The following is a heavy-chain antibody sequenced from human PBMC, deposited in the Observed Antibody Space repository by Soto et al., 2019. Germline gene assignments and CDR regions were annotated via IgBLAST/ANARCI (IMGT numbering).Heavy chain of an antibody. D-gene: IGHD5-18*01. Sequence: TLSLTCTVSGGSISSYYWSWIRQPPGKGLEWIGYIYYSGSTNYNPSLKSRVTISVDTSKNQFSLKLSSVTAADTAVYYCARGRGYSYDNWFDPWGQGTLVTVSS. CDR3: ARGRGYSYDNWFDP. J-gene: IGHJ5*02. CDR1: GGSISSYY. CDR2: IYYSGST. V-gene: IGHV4-59*01.